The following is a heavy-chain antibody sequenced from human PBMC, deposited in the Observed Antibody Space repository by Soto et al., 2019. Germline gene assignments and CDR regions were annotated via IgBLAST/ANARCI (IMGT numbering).Heavy chain of an antibody. D-gene: IGHD3-22*01. CDR3: TRDLGRIVDADLDWFDP. V-gene: IGHV3-74*01. Sequence: EVQLVESGGGSVQPGGSLRLSCAASGFTFSNYWMHWVRQVPGKGPVWVSRIDSNGRSTNYADSVKGRFTISRDNAKNTLYLQMKSLRVEDTAVYYCTRDLGRIVDADLDWFDPWGQGTLVTVSS. CDR1: GFTFSNYW. J-gene: IGHJ5*02. CDR2: IDSNGRST.